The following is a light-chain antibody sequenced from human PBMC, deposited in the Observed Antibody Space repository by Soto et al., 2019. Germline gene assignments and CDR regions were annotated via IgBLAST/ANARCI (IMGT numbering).Light chain of an antibody. Sequence: EIVLTQSPGTLSLSPGERATLSCRASQTVATNYLAWYQQRPGQAPRLLIYVASSRATGIPDRFSGSGSGTDFTLTINRLEPEDFAVYYCQQFASAPLTFGGGTKVEIK. CDR1: QTVATNY. J-gene: IGKJ4*01. CDR2: VAS. V-gene: IGKV3-20*01. CDR3: QQFASAPLT.